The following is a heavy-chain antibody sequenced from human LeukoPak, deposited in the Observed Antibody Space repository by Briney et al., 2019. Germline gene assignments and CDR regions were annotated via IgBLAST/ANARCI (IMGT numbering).Heavy chain of an antibody. Sequence: GGSLRLSCAASGFTFSSEAMSWVRQAPGKGLEWVSAISGSGGSTYYADSVKGRFTISRDNSKNTLYLQMNSLRAEDTAVYYCAKPLIAARPEGDDYWGQGTLVTVSS. CDR2: ISGSGGST. J-gene: IGHJ4*02. D-gene: IGHD6-6*01. V-gene: IGHV3-23*01. CDR3: AKPLIAARPEGDDY. CDR1: GFTFSSEA.